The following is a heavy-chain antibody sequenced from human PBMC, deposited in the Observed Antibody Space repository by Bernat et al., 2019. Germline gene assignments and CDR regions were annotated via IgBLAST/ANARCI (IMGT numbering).Heavy chain of an antibody. CDR1: GFTFSSYW. V-gene: IGHV3-7*01. CDR2: IKQDGSEK. CDR3: ARDAKLQRGKFDY. J-gene: IGHJ4*02. Sequence: EVQLVESGGGLVQPGGSLRLSCAASGFTFSSYWMSWVGQAPGKGLEWVANIKQDGSEKYYVDSVKGRFTISRDNAKNSLYLQMNSLRAEDTAVYYCARDAKLQRGKFDYWGQGTLVTVSS.